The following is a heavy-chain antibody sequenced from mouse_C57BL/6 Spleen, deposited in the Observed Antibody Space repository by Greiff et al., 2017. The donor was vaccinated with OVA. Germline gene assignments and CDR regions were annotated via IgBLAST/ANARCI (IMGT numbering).Heavy chain of an antibody. Sequence: EVMLVESGGGLVQPGGSMKLSCAASGFTFSDAWMDWVRQSPEKGLEWVAEIRNKANNHATYYAESVKGRFTISRDDSKSSVYLQMNSLRAEDTGIYYCTRYYGTYYAMDYWGQGTSVTVSS. CDR1: GFTFSDAW. J-gene: IGHJ4*01. CDR2: IRNKANNHAT. D-gene: IGHD2-1*01. CDR3: TRYYGTYYAMDY. V-gene: IGHV6-6*01.